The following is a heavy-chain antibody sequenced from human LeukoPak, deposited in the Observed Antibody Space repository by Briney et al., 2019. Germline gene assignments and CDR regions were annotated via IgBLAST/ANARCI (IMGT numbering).Heavy chain of an antibody. V-gene: IGHV1-24*01. CDR2: FDPGNGEI. D-gene: IGHD3-3*01. Sequence: ASVKVSCKVSGHTLSDLTMHWVRQAPGKGLEWMGGFDPGNGEIIYAQKFQGRVTMTEDASTDTAYMVLSSLKSEDTAVYYCAAGGLYDLLPYWGQGTLVTVSS. CDR1: GHTLSDLT. CDR3: AAGGLYDLLPY. J-gene: IGHJ4*02.